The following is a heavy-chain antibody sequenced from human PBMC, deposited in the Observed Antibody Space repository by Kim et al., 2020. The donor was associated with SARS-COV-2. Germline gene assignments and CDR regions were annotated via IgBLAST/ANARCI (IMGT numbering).Heavy chain of an antibody. CDR3: TRDDSIAVAVGYYYYGMDV. V-gene: IGHV3-49*03. CDR1: GFTFGDYA. D-gene: IGHD6-19*01. Sequence: GGSLRLSCTASGFTFGDYAMSWFRQAPGKGLEWVGFIRSKAYGGTTEYAASVKGRFTISRDDSKSIAYLQMNSLKTEDTAVYYCTRDDSIAVAVGYYYYGMDVWGQGTTVTVSS. CDR2: IRSKAYGGTT. J-gene: IGHJ6*02.